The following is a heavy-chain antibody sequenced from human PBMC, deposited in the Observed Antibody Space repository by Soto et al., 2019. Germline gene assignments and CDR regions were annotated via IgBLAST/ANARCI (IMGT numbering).Heavy chain of an antibody. D-gene: IGHD5-18*01. V-gene: IGHV3-30-3*01. J-gene: IGHJ4*02. CDR1: GFTFSSYA. Sequence: LSCAASGFTFSSYAMHWVRQAPGKGLEWVAVISYDGSNKYYADSVRGRFTISRDNSRSTVFLQMNSLRREDTAMYYCVKDGGGVRYNYSIRGDSWGQGTQVTVS. CDR3: VKDGGGVRYNYSIRGDS. CDR2: ISYDGSNK.